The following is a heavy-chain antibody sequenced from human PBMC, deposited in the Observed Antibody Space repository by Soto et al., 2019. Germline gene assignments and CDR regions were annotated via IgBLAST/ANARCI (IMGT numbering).Heavy chain of an antibody. V-gene: IGHV4-31*03. CDR1: GGSISSGGYF. D-gene: IGHD6-6*01. Sequence: QVQLQESGPGLVKPSQTLSLTCTVSGGSISSGGYFWSWIRQHPGKGLEWIGYIYYSGSTYYNPFLKGRLTIAVDTSKNRISMMLSSVTAADTAVYYCARSRAARPGHYYYMDVWGKGTTVTVSS. J-gene: IGHJ6*03. CDR2: IYYSGST. CDR3: ARSRAARPGHYYYMDV.